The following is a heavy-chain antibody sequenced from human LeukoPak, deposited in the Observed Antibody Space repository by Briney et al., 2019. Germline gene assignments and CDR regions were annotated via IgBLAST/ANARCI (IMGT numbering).Heavy chain of an antibody. Sequence: SETLSLTCTVSGGSINGYYWSWIRQPAGKGLEWIGRIYTSGNSNFNPSLKSRVTMSVDTSKNRFSLELSSVTAADTAVYYCARANSGYYSPIGYWGQGTLVTVSS. D-gene: IGHD3-22*01. CDR1: GGSINGYY. V-gene: IGHV4-4*07. CDR3: ARANSGYYSPIGY. J-gene: IGHJ4*02. CDR2: IYTSGNS.